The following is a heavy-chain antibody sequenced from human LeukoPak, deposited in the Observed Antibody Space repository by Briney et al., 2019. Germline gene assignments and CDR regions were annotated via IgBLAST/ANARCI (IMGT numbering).Heavy chain of an antibody. CDR2: IYPGDSDT. D-gene: IGHD5-24*01. CDR3: ARRAGDGNNYRDAFDI. Sequence: SGESLKISCKASGYSFTSYWIGWVRQMPGKGLEWTGIIYPGDSDTRYSPSFQGQVSISVDKSISAAYLQWSSLKASDTALYYCARRAGDGNNYRDAFDIWGQGTMVTVSS. CDR1: GYSFTSYW. V-gene: IGHV5-51*03. J-gene: IGHJ3*02.